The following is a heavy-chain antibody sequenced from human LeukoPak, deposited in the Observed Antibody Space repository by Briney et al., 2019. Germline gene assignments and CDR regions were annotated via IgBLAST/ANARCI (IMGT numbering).Heavy chain of an antibody. J-gene: IGHJ4*02. CDR2: ISSNGGST. D-gene: IGHD3-10*01. Sequence: PGGSLRLSCAASGFTFSSYAMHWVRQAPGKGLEYVSAISSNGGSTYYANSVKGRFTISRDNSKNTLYLQMGSLRAEDMAVYYCARASLPYGSGSDYWGQGTLVTVSS. CDR1: GFTFSSYA. V-gene: IGHV3-64*01. CDR3: ARASLPYGSGSDY.